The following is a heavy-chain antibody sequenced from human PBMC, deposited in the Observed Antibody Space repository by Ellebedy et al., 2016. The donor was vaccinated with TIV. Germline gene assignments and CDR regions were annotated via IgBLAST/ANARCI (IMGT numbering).Heavy chain of an antibody. CDR1: EFAFETDW. CDR3: ARGGATSSRYWRN. D-gene: IGHD2-2*01. J-gene: IGHJ4*02. Sequence: PGGSLRLSCAASEFAFETDWMTWVRQAPGKGLEWVANINQEGSDKSYVDTVKGRFTISRYNAKSSLYLQMNSLRAEDTAVYYCARGGATSSRYWRNWGQGALVTVSS. V-gene: IGHV3-7*01. CDR2: INQEGSDK.